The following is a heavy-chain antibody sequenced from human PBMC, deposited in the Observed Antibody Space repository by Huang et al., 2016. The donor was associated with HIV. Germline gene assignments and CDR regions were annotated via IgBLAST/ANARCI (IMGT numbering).Heavy chain of an antibody. Sequence: QLVQSGSELKKPGASVRVYCKPSGHTFGSYAVNWVRQATGQGPEWIGWINVNNGKPSYAQAFTGRFVFSLDTAVNTTYLHISSLKAADTAVYYCASPKYCSSDSCYKWAFDMWGQGTMVTVS. J-gene: IGHJ3*02. CDR3: ASPKYCSSDSCYKWAFDM. CDR2: INVNNGKP. V-gene: IGHV7-4-1*02. D-gene: IGHD2-2*02. CDR1: GHTFGSYA.